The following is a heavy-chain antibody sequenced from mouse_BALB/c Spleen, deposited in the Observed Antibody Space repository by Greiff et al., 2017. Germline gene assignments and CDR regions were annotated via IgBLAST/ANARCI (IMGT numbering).Heavy chain of an antibody. V-gene: IGHV1-77*01. CDR2: IYPGSGNT. J-gene: IGHJ2*01. CDR1: GYTFTDYY. Sequence: QVQLKESGAELARPGASVKLSCKASGYTFTDYYINWVKQRTGQGLEWIGEIYPGSGNTYYNEKFKGKATLTADKSSSTAYMQLSSLTSEDSAVYFCARSGNWDDYWGQGTTLTVSS. CDR3: ARSGNWDDY. D-gene: IGHD4-1*01.